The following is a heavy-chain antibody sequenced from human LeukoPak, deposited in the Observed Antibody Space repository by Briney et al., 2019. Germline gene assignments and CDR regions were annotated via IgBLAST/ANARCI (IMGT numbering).Heavy chain of an antibody. CDR2: MNPNSGST. Sequence: ASVKVSCKASGYTFTSYDINWVRQATGQGLEWMGWMNPNSGSTGYAQKFQGRVTITRNTSISTAYMELSSLRSEDTAVYYCTRETDYSDGTGYRHWYFDLWGRGTLVTVSS. CDR3: TRETDYSDGTGYRHWYFDL. D-gene: IGHD3-22*01. CDR1: GYTFTSYD. J-gene: IGHJ2*01. V-gene: IGHV1-8*03.